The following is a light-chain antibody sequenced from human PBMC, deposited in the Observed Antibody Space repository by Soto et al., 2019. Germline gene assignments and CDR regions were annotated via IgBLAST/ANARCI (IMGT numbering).Light chain of an antibody. J-gene: IGLJ1*01. CDR1: SSDVGYYNY. CDR2: EAS. V-gene: IGLV2-14*01. CDR3: SSYTASSTYV. Sequence: QSALTQPASVSGSPGQSITISCTGTSSDVGYYNYVSWFQEHPGKAPKLMIYEASNRPSGVANRFSGSKSGNTASLTISGLQAEDEADYYCSSYTASSTYVFGTGTKAPS.